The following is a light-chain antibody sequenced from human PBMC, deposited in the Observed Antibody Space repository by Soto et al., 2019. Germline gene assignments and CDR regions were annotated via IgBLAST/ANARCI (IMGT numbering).Light chain of an antibody. CDR2: DAS. J-gene: IGKJ1*01. Sequence: DIQMSQSPSTLPASVGDRVTITCRASQSINVWLAWYQHXXXXAPKLLIYDASTLESGVPSRFTGSGSETEFTLTISSLQPDDFATYYCQQYNSYSRTFGQGTKVEIK. CDR1: QSINVW. V-gene: IGKV1-5*01. CDR3: QQYNSYSRT.